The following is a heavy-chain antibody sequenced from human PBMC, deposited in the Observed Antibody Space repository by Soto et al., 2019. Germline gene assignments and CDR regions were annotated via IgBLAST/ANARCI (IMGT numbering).Heavy chain of an antibody. Sequence: QVQLQESGPGLVKPSQTLSLTCTVSGGSISSGDYYWSWIRQPPGKGLEWIGYIYYSGSTYYNPSLKSRVTISVDTSKNQFSLKLSSVTAADTAVYYCARDFGLSYYYDSSGYPDWGQGTLVTVSS. D-gene: IGHD3-22*01. CDR3: ARDFGLSYYYDSSGYPD. V-gene: IGHV4-30-4*01. CDR1: GGSISSGDYY. CDR2: IYYSGST. J-gene: IGHJ4*02.